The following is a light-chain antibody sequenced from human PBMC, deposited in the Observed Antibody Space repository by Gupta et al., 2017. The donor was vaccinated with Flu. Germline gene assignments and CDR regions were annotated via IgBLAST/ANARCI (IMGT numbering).Light chain of an antibody. V-gene: IGKV1-5*03. J-gene: IGKJ1*01. CDR2: KTS. CDR3: QQYRSYPWT. CDR1: QSRYSW. Sequence: GDRVTITCRASQSRYSWLAWYQQKPGKAPKLLIYKTSNLESGVPSRFSGSGSVTEFTLTIISLQPDDFATYYCQQYRSYPWTFGQGTTVEIQ.